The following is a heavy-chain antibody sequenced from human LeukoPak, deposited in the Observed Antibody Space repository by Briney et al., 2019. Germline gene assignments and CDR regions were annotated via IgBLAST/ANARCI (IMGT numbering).Heavy chain of an antibody. Sequence: GGSLRLSCAASGFTFSSYEFNWVRQAPGKGLEWVSYISRSGTTIYYADSVRGRFTISRDNAKKSLYLQMNSLRDEDTAVYYCARGELRSEGSWYSEYYFDYWGQGTLVTVSS. CDR1: GFTFSSYE. CDR2: ISRSGTTI. CDR3: ARGELRSEGSWYSEYYFDY. V-gene: IGHV3-48*03. D-gene: IGHD6-13*01. J-gene: IGHJ4*02.